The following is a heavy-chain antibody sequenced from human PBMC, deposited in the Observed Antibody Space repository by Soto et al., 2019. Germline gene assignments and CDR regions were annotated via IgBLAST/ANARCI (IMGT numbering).Heavy chain of an antibody. CDR3: ARASSRQLVHFDY. D-gene: IGHD6-13*01. Sequence: SETLSLTCTVSGGSMSNYYWSWIRQPPGTGLEWIGQIYYSGSTNYNPPLKSRVAISVDTSESQFSLKLTSVTAADTAVYYCARASSRQLVHFDYWGQGTLVTVSS. V-gene: IGHV4-59*01. J-gene: IGHJ4*02. CDR2: IYYSGST. CDR1: GGSMSNYY.